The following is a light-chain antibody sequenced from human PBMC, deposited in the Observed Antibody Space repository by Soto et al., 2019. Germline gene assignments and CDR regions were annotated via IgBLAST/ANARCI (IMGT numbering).Light chain of an antibody. V-gene: IGKV1-5*01. J-gene: IGKJ1*01. CDR2: GAS. CDR3: QQHNGYSERM. CDR1: QSISTW. Sequence: DIQMTQSPSTLSASAGDRVTITCRASQSISTWLAWYQQKPGKAPKLLIYGASSLASGVPSRFSGSGSGTDFTHTSSSLQPDDFGTYSGQQHNGYSERMFGHVTKVEV.